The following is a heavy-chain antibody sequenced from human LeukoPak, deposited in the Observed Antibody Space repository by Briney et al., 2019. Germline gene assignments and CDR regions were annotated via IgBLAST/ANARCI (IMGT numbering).Heavy chain of an antibody. CDR3: ARAGYYGSGSYIYYYGMDV. D-gene: IGHD3-10*01. CDR1: GFTFSSYS. Sequence: PGGSLRLSCAASGFTFSSYSMKWVRQAPGKGLEWVSSISSSSSYIYYADTVKGGFTISRDSAKNSLYLQMNSLRAEDTAVYYCARAGYYGSGSYIYYYGMDVWGQGTTVTVSS. CDR2: ISSSSSYI. V-gene: IGHV3-21*01. J-gene: IGHJ6*02.